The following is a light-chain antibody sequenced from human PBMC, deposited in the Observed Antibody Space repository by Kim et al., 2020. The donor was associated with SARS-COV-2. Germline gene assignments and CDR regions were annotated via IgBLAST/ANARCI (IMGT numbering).Light chain of an antibody. CDR1: QSVSIN. V-gene: IGKV3-15*01. CDR2: GAS. J-gene: IGKJ2*01. CDR3: QQYNNWPVYT. Sequence: VSPGERAPLSCRAGQSVSINFAGYQQKPGRAPRPLIYGASTSAASIPAGFSGSGSGTEFTLPISSLQSEDFGVYYCQQYNNWPVYTFGQGTKLEI.